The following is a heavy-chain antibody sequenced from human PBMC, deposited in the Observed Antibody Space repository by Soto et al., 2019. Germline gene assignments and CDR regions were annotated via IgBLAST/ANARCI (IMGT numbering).Heavy chain of an antibody. CDR3: AKPLGYYRGYYYYGMDV. V-gene: IGHV3-23*01. CDR2: ISGSGGST. J-gene: IGHJ6*02. CDR1: GFTFSSYA. Sequence: SGGSLRLSCAASGFTFSSYAMSWVRQAPGKGLEWVSAISGSGGSTYYADSVKGRFTISRDNSKNTLYLQMNSLRAEDTAVYYCAKPLGYYRGYYYYGMDVWGQGTTVTVSS. D-gene: IGHD3-22*01.